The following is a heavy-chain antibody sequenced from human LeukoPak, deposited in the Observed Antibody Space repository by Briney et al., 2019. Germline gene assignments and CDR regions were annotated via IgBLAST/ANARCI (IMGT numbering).Heavy chain of an antibody. CDR2: ITSSSTYT. Sequence: GGSLRLSCAASGFSFSSYNMNWVRQTPGKGLEWVSSITSSSTYTFYADSVKGRFTTSRDNAKNSVFLQMSSLRPEDTAVYYCAKGEYHQDGIGENRFDDWGQGALVTVSS. V-gene: IGHV3-21*06. J-gene: IGHJ4*02. CDR1: GFSFSSYN. D-gene: IGHD5-24*01. CDR3: AKGEYHQDGIGENRFDD.